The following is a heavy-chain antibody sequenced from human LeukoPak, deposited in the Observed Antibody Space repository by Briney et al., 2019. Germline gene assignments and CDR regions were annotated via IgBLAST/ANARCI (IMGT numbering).Heavy chain of an antibody. Sequence: PGGSLRLSCAASGFTFSSYDMHWVRQVTGKGLEWVSAIGTAGDTYYPGSVKGRFTISRENAKNSLYLQMNSLRAGDTAVYYCARDMNYYGSGIASGMDVWGQGTTVTVSS. V-gene: IGHV3-13*01. D-gene: IGHD3-10*01. J-gene: IGHJ6*02. CDR1: GFTFSSYD. CDR2: IGTAGDT. CDR3: ARDMNYYGSGIASGMDV.